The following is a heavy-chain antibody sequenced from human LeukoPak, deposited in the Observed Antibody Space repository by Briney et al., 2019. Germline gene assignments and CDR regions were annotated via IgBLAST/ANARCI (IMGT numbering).Heavy chain of an antibody. J-gene: IGHJ4*02. CDR3: AREPRYSDYDRVLDY. V-gene: IGHV1-69*13. CDR2: INPIFDTA. CDR1: GGTFSSYT. Sequence: AASVKVSCKASGGTFSSYTINWVRQAPGQGLEWMGGINPIFDTAKYAQKFQGRVTITADESTSTAYMELSSLRSEDSAVYYCAREPRYSDYDRVLDYWGQGTLVTVSS. D-gene: IGHD5-12*01.